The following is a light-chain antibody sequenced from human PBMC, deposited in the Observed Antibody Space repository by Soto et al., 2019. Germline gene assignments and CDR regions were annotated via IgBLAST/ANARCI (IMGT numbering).Light chain of an antibody. CDR1: KLEDKY. V-gene: IGLV3-1*01. CDR2: QDR. J-gene: IGLJ2*01. CDR3: QTWDRSSVV. Sequence: SYELTQPPSVSVSPGQTASITCSGDKLEDKYACWYQQKPGQSPILVIYQDRKRPSGIPERFSGATSGNTATLTISGTQAMDEADYYCQTWDRSSVVFGGGTQLTV.